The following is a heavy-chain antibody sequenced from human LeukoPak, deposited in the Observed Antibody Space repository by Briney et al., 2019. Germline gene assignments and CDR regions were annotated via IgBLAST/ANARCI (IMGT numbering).Heavy chain of an antibody. Sequence: GASVKVSCKASGYTFTGYYMHWVRQAPGQGLEWMGWINPNSGGTNYAQKFQGRVTMTRDTSISTAYMELSRLRSDDTAVYYCARALDLFFGELSPSGFHWFDPWGQGTLVTVSS. D-gene: IGHD3-10*01. J-gene: IGHJ5*02. CDR3: ARALDLFFGELSPSGFHWFDP. V-gene: IGHV1-2*02. CDR1: GYTFTGYY. CDR2: INPNSGGT.